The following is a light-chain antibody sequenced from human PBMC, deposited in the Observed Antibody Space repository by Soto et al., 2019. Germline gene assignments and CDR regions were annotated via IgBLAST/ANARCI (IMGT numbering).Light chain of an antibody. V-gene: IGKV1D-13*01. CDR2: DAS. CDR3: QHFSNYPLS. Sequence: AIQLTQSPSSLSASVGDRVTITCRASQGISNALAWYQQKPGRPPKLLIYDASTLQSGVSPRFSGSGSGTDFALTISSLRPEDFTTYYCQHFSNYPLSFGGGTKVEI. J-gene: IGKJ4*01. CDR1: QGISNA.